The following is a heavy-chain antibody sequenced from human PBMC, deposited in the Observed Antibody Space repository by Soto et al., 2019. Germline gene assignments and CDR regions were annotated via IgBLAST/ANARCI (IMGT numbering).Heavy chain of an antibody. CDR2: ITPIYPTT. J-gene: IGHJ4*02. V-gene: IGHV1-69*15. CDR1: GGTFYTYT. CDR3: ARIPRYSFPTSDDLDS. Sequence: QVQLVQSGAEVRKPGSSVQVSCKASGGTFYTYTFSWVRQAPGQGLEWIGSITPIYPTTNYAKKFQGRLTVTADGSTNTAYMELNSLTSEDTAVYYCARIPRYSFPTSDDLDSWGQGTLVTVSS. D-gene: IGHD5-18*01.